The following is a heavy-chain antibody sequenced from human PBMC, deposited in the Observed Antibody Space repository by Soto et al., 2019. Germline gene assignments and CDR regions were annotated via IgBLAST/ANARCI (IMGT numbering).Heavy chain of an antibody. D-gene: IGHD5-18*01. J-gene: IGHJ4*02. CDR3: ARRTLREYSYGYGSYFDY. V-gene: IGHV4-34*01. CDR2: INHSGST. CDR1: GGSFSGYY. Sequence: PSETLSLTCAVYGGSFSGYYWSWIRQPPGEGLEWIGEINHSGSTNYNPSLKSRVTISVDTSKNQFSLKLSSVTAADTAVYYCARRTLREYSYGYGSYFDYWGQGTLVTVSS.